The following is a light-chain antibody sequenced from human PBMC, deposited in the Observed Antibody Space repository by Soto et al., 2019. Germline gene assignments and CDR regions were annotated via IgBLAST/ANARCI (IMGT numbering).Light chain of an antibody. CDR3: QRRSQWPLT. V-gene: IGKV3-11*01. Sequence: EIVLTQSPATLSLSPGERATLSCRASQSVSNFLAWYQRRPGQAPRLLIYDASNRAIGITGRFSGSGSGTDFPLTISRLEPEDFGVYYCQRRSQWPLTFRGGNNVEIK. CDR1: QSVSNF. J-gene: IGKJ4*01. CDR2: DAS.